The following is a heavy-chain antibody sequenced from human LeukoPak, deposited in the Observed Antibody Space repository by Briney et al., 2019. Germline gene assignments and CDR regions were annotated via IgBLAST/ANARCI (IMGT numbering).Heavy chain of an antibody. Sequence: GGSLRLSCAASGFTFSSYAMSWVRQAPGKGLEWVSTIGDSGRSTYYADSVKGRFTISRDNSKNTLYLQMNSLRAEDTAVYYCAKDWAGGYNYGRFDYWGQGTLVTVSS. D-gene: IGHD5-12*01. J-gene: IGHJ4*02. CDR3: AKDWAGGYNYGRFDY. CDR1: GFTFSSYA. CDR2: IGDSGRST. V-gene: IGHV3-23*01.